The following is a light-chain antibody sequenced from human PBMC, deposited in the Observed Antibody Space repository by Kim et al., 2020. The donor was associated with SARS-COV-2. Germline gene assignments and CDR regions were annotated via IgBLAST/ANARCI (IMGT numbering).Light chain of an antibody. Sequence: DIQITQSPSSLSASVGDRVTITCRASESIISYLNWYQQKPGKAPNLLIYAASSLESGVPSRFSGGGSGTDFTLTINSLQPEDFATYYCQQSYSTPFTFGQGTRLEIK. CDR3: QQSYSTPFT. CDR2: AAS. J-gene: IGKJ5*01. CDR1: ESIISY. V-gene: IGKV1-39*01.